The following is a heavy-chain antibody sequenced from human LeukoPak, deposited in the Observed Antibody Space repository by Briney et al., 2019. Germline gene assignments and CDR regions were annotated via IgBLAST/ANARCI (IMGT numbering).Heavy chain of an antibody. CDR3: ARRSAAARRGAPAWYFDY. V-gene: IGHV1-2*02. Sequence: ASVKVSCKASGYTFTGYYMHWVRQAPGQGLEWMGWINPNSGGTNYAQRFQGRVTMTRDTSISTAYMELSRLRSDDTAVYYCARRSAAARRGAPAWYFDYWGQGTLVTVSS. CDR1: GYTFTGYY. J-gene: IGHJ4*02. CDR2: INPNSGGT. D-gene: IGHD6-25*01.